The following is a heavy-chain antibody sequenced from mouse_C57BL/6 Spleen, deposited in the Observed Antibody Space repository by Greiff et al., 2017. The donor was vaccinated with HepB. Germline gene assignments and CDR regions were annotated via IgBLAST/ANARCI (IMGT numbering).Heavy chain of an antibody. J-gene: IGHJ3*01. V-gene: IGHV1-81*01. CDR3: ASDYDGEWFAY. Sequence: QVQLQQSGAELARPGASVKLSCKASGYTFTSYGISWVKQRTGQGLEWIGEIYPRSGNTYYNEKFKGKATLTADKSSSTAYMELRSLTSEDSAVYFCASDYDGEWFAYWGQGTLVTVSA. CDR2: IYPRSGNT. CDR1: GYTFTSYG. D-gene: IGHD2-4*01.